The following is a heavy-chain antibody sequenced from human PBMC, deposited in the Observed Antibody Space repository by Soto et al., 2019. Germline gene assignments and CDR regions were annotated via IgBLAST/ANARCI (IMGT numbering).Heavy chain of an antibody. CDR1: GYTFTSYD. D-gene: IGHD6-13*01. CDR3: ARGADLIPLIAADGTLWINWFDP. CDR2: MNPNSGNT. Sequence: VASVKVSCKASGYTFTSYDINWVRQATGQGLEWMGWMNPNSGNTGYAQKFQGRVTMTRNTSISTAYMELSSLRSEDTAVYYCARGADLIPLIAADGTLWINWFDPWGQGTLVTVSS. V-gene: IGHV1-8*01. J-gene: IGHJ5*02.